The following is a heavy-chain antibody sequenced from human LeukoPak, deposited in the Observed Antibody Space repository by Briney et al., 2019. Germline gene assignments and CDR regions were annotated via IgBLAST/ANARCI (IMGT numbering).Heavy chain of an antibody. CDR2: IYYSGST. CDR1: GGSISSGDYY. CDR3: ARRSSLATTPSGYYFDY. D-gene: IGHD5-24*01. J-gene: IGHJ4*02. V-gene: IGHV4-30-4*01. Sequence: SETLSLTCTDSGGSISSGDYYWSWIRQPPGKGLEWIGYIYYSGSTYYNPSLKSRVTISVDTSKNQFSLKLSSVTAADTAVYYCARRSSLATTPSGYYFDYWGQGTLVTVSS.